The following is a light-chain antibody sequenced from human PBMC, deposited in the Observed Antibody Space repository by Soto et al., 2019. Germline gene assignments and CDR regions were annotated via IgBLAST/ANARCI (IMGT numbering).Light chain of an antibody. CDR1: PSISSH. V-gene: IGKV3-11*01. Sequence: EIVLTQSPATLYLSPGERATLSCRASPSISSHLAWYQQKPCQAPRLLIYGASNRATGIPARFSGSGSLTDFTLTISSLEPEDVAVYYCQQRINWPLTFGGGTKVEI. J-gene: IGKJ4*01. CDR2: GAS. CDR3: QQRINWPLT.